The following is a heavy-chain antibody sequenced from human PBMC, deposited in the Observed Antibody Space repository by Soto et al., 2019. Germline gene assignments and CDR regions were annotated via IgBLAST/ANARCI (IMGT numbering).Heavy chain of an antibody. V-gene: IGHV4-39*01. Sequence: PSETLSLTCTVSGGSISSSSYYWCWIRHPPGKGLEWIGSIYYSGSTYYNPSLKSRVTISVDTSKNQFSLKLSSVTAADTAVYYCASRRYYDSSGYSNRYYYYYGMDVWGQGTTVTVSS. CDR3: ASRRYYDSSGYSNRYYYYYGMDV. J-gene: IGHJ6*02. D-gene: IGHD3-22*01. CDR2: IYYSGST. CDR1: GGSISSSSYY.